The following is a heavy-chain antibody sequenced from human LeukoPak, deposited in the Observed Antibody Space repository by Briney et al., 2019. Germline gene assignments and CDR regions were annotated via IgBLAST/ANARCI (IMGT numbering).Heavy chain of an antibody. D-gene: IGHD6-13*01. V-gene: IGHV3-30-3*01. CDR1: GFTFSSYA. Sequence: QPGGSLRLSCAASGFTFSSYAMHWVRQAPGKGLEWVAVISYDGSNKYYADSVKGRFTISRDNSKNTLYLQMNSLRAEDTAVYYCARELGYSSSWYTYYWGQGTLVTVSS. J-gene: IGHJ4*02. CDR3: ARELGYSSSWYTYY. CDR2: ISYDGSNK.